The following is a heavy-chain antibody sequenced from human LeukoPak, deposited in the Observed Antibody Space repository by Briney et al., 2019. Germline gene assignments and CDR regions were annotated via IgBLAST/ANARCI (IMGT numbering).Heavy chain of an antibody. CDR3: ARGALIVVVPAAVARGYYYYYGMDV. J-gene: IGHJ6*02. CDR2: IIPIFGTA. Sequence: SVKVSCKASGGTFSSHAISWVRQAPGQGLEWMGGIIPIFGTANYAQKFQGRVTITADESTSTAYMELSSLRSEDTAVYYCARGALIVVVPAAVARGYYYYYGMDVWGQGTTVTVSS. V-gene: IGHV1-69*13. D-gene: IGHD2-2*01. CDR1: GGTFSSHA.